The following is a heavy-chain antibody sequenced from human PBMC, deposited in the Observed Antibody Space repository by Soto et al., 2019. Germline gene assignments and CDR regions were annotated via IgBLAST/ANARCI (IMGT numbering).Heavy chain of an antibody. J-gene: IGHJ4*02. CDR2: IWYDGSNK. CDR1: GFTFSSYG. Sequence: GGSLRLSCAASGFTFSSYGMHWVRQAPGKGLEWVAVIWYDGSNKYYADSVKGRFTISRDNSKNTLYLQMNSLRAEDTAVYYCARDQELGYSYSSSWYFDYWGQGTLVTVSS. D-gene: IGHD6-13*01. V-gene: IGHV3-33*01. CDR3: ARDQELGYSYSSSWYFDY.